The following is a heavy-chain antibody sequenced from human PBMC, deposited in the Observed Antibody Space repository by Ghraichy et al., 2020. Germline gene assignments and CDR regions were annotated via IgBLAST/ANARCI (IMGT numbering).Heavy chain of an antibody. D-gene: IGHD6-19*01. Sequence: GGSLRLSCAASGFTFSNAWMSWVRQAPGKGLEWVGRIKSKTDGGTTDYAAPVKGRFTISRDDSKNTLYLQMNSLKTEDTAVYYCTTDRVGIGIAVAVWGQGTLVTVSS. V-gene: IGHV3-15*01. J-gene: IGHJ4*02. CDR1: GFTFSNAW. CDR3: TTDRVGIGIAVAV. CDR2: IKSKTDGGTT.